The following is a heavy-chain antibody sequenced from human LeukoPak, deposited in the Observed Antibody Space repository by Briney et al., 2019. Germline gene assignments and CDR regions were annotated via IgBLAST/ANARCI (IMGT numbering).Heavy chain of an antibody. CDR1: GGSISSGDYY. CDR2: IYYSGST. V-gene: IGHV4-30-4*01. J-gene: IGHJ6*02. Sequence: PSQTLSLICTVSGGSISSGDYYWSWIRQPPGKGLEWIGYIYYSGSTYYNPSLKSRVTISVDTSKNQFSLKLSSVTAADTAVYYCARDSRLRFPYYYYGMDVWGQGTTVTVSS. D-gene: IGHD3-16*01. CDR3: ARDSRLRFPYYYYGMDV.